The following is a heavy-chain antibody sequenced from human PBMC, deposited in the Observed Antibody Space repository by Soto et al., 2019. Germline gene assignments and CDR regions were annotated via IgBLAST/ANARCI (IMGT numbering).Heavy chain of an antibody. CDR1: GFTFSNYA. D-gene: IGHD3-22*01. CDR3: ARAKLVVEGRFDY. J-gene: IGHJ4*02. V-gene: IGHV3-11*06. CDR2: ISSSGTYT. Sequence: GGSLRLSCAASGFTFSNYAMSWVRRAPGKGLEWISYISSSGTYTNYADSVRGRFTMSRDSAQNSLYLQMDGLRAEDTAVYYCARAKLVVEGRFDYWGQGTLVTVSS.